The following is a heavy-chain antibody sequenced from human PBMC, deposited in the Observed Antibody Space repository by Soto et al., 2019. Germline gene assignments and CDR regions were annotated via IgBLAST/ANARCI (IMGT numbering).Heavy chain of an antibody. Sequence: QVQLQQWGAGLLKPSETLSLTCAVYGGSFSGYYWSWIRQPPGKGLEWIGEINHSGSTNYNPSLKSRGTISVDTSKNQVSLKLSSVTAADTAVYYCARGRRWLQLALYFDYWGQGTLVTVSS. CDR1: GGSFSGYY. CDR2: INHSGST. V-gene: IGHV4-34*01. CDR3: ARGRRWLQLALYFDY. J-gene: IGHJ4*02. D-gene: IGHD5-12*01.